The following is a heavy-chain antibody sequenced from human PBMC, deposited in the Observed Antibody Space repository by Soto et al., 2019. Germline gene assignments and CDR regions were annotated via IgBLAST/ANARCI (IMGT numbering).Heavy chain of an antibody. Sequence: ASVQVSCKTAGDTFTTDDINWWRQDTGHGLEGMGWINPDSGNTGYAQRFKGRVTMTRDTVIRTAYMEVSSLRSDDTAVYYCARGRASGSYYLLDYWGQGTLVTVSS. V-gene: IGHV1-8*01. CDR3: ARGRASGSYYLLDY. D-gene: IGHD3-10*01. CDR2: INPDSGNT. CDR1: GDTFTTDD. J-gene: IGHJ4*02.